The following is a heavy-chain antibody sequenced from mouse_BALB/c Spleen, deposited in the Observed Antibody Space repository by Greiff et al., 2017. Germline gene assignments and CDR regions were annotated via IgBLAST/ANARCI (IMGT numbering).Heavy chain of an antibody. Sequence: DVKLVESGPSLVQPSQTLSLTCSVTGDSITSGYWNWIRKFPGNKLEYMGYISYSGSTYYNPSLKSRISITRDTSKNQYYLQLNSVTTEDTATYYCARKSSTTATYWYFDVWGAGTTVTVSS. CDR2: ISYSGST. J-gene: IGHJ1*01. D-gene: IGHD1-2*01. V-gene: IGHV3-8*02. CDR3: ARKSSTTATYWYFDV. CDR1: GDSITSGY.